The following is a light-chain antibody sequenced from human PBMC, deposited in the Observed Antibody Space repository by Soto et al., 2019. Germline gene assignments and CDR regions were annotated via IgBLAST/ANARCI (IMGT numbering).Light chain of an antibody. Sequence: IVMTQSPATLSVSPGERATLSCRASQSVRSSHLAWHQQKPGQAPRILIYDASNRATGIPARFSGSGSGTDLTITISSLEPEDFEVYYCQQRSNWPITFGQGTRLEI. CDR1: QSVRSSH. J-gene: IGKJ5*01. CDR2: DAS. V-gene: IGKV3-11*01. CDR3: QQRSNWPIT.